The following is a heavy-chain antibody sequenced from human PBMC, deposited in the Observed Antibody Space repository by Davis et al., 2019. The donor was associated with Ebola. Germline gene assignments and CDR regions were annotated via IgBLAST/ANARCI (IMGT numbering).Heavy chain of an antibody. D-gene: IGHD4-17*01. CDR3: ARGNYGDYIVLYYYNMDV. J-gene: IGHJ6*02. Sequence: MPSETLSLTCAVSGDSISSRNWWRWVRQPPGKGLEWIGEIYHSGSTNYNPSLKSRVTMSVDMSKNQFSLKLSSVTAADTAVYYCARGNYGDYIVLYYYNMDVWGQGTTVTVSS. V-gene: IGHV4-4*02. CDR1: GDSISSRNW. CDR2: IYHSGST.